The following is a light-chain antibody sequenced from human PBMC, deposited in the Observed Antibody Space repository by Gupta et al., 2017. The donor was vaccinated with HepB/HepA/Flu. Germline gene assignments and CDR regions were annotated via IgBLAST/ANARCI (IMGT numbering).Light chain of an antibody. Sequence: QSVLTQPPSVSGAPGQRVTISCTGSSSNIGAGYDVHWYQQPPGTAPKLLIYGNSNRPSGVPDRFSGSKAGTSASLAXTXLQAEDXADYYCQSYASSMSGLFGGGTKLTVL. CDR3: QSYASSMSGL. J-gene: IGLJ2*01. CDR1: SSNIGAGYD. V-gene: IGLV1-40*01. CDR2: GNS.